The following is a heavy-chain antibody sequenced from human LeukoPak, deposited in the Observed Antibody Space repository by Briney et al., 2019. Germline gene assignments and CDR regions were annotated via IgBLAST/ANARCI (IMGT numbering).Heavy chain of an antibody. Sequence: SETLSLTCTVSGGSISSYYWSWIRQPPGKGLEWIGYIYYSGSTNYNPSLKSRVTISVDTSNNQFSLKLSCVTAADTAFYYCARLAKGGYYDSSGYYPPRNAFDIWGQGTMVTVSS. V-gene: IGHV4-59*08. D-gene: IGHD3-22*01. CDR1: GGSISSYY. CDR3: ARLAKGGYYDSSGYYPPRNAFDI. CDR2: IYYSGST. J-gene: IGHJ3*02.